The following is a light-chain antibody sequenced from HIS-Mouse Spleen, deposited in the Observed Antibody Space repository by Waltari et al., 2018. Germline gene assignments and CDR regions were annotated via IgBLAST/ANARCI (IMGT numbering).Light chain of an antibody. CDR3: QSYDSSNHVV. V-gene: IGLV6-57*02. J-gene: IGLJ2*01. Sequence: NFMLTQPHSVSESPGKTVTISCTGSSGSIASNYVQWYQQRPGSTPTTVIYEDNQRPCGVPDRFSGSIDSSSNSASLTISGLKTEDEADYYCQSYDSSNHVVFGGGTKLTVL. CDR2: EDN. CDR1: SGSIASNY.